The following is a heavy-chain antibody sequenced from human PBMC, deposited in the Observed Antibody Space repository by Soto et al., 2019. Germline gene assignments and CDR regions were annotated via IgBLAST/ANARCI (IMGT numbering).Heavy chain of an antibody. CDR2: ISYDGSNK. CDR3: AKDHAVATIHGAFDI. V-gene: IGHV3-30*18. J-gene: IGHJ3*02. D-gene: IGHD5-12*01. CDR1: GFTFSSYG. Sequence: QVQLVESGGGVVQPGRSLRLSCAASGFTFSSYGMHWVRQAPGKGLEWVAVISYDGSNKYYADSVKGRFTISRDNSKNTLYLQMNSLRAEDTAVYYCAKDHAVATIHGAFDIWGQGTMVTLSS.